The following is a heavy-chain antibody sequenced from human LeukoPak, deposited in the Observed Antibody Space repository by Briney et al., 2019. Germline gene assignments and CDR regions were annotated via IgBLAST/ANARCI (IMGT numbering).Heavy chain of an antibody. D-gene: IGHD2-15*01. V-gene: IGHV4-39*07. CDR3: ARVVGSGDYFDY. J-gene: IGHJ4*02. Sequence: SETLSLTCTVSGGSISSSSYYWGWIRQPPGKGLEWIGSIYYSGSTYYNPSLKSRVTISVDRSKNQFSLKLSSVTAADTAVYYCARVVGSGDYFDYWGQGTLVTVSS. CDR1: GGSISSSSYY. CDR2: IYYSGST.